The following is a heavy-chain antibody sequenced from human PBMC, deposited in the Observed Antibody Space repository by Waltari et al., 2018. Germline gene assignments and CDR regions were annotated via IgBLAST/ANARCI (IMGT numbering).Heavy chain of an antibody. CDR3: ARGIAATVSFFDY. CDR1: GFSFSSYD. D-gene: IGHD6-25*01. CDR2: IGTAGDT. Sequence: EVQLVESGGGWVQPGGSLRLSCAVSGFSFSSYDMHWVRQATGKGLEWVSGIGTAGDTYYQDSVKGRFTISRENGKNSLYLQMNSLRAGDTAVYYCARGIAATVSFFDYWGQGTLVTVSS. V-gene: IGHV3-13*01. J-gene: IGHJ4*02.